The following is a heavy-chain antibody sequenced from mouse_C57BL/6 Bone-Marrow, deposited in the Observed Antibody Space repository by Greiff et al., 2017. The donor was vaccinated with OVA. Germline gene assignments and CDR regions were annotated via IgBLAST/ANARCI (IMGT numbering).Heavy chain of an antibody. CDR1: GYTFTSYW. Sequence: QVQLQQPGAELVMPGASVKLSCKASGYTFTSYWMHWVKQRPGQGLELIGEIDPSDSYTNYNQQFKGKSTLTVDKSSSTADMQLSILTSEDTAVYDCASNYGGNSSCFDVWGKGTTVTVSS. CDR2: IDPSDSYT. D-gene: IGHD1-3*01. CDR3: ASNYGGNSSCFDV. V-gene: IGHV1-69*01. J-gene: IGHJ1*03.